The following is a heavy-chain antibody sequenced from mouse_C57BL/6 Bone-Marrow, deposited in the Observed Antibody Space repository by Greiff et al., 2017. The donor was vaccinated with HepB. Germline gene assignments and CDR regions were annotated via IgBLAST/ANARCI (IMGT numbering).Heavy chain of an antibody. CDR2: IYPRDGST. J-gene: IGHJ4*01. D-gene: IGHD2-4*01. CDR1: GYTFTSYD. V-gene: IGHV1-85*01. CDR3: ASYDYDGAGAMDY. Sequence: VQLQQSGPELVKPGASVKLSCKASGYTFTSYDINWVKQRPGQGLEWIGWIYPRDGSTKYNEKLKGKATLTVDTCSSTAYMELHSLTSEDSAVYFCASYDYDGAGAMDYWGQGTSVTVSS.